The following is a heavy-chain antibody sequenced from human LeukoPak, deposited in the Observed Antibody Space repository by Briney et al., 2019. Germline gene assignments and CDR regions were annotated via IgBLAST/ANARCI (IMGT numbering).Heavy chain of an antibody. Sequence: ASVKLSCKASGYTFTYYYLNWVRQAPGQGLEWMGWINPNSGGTNYAQKFQGRVTMTRDTSISTAYMELSRLRSDDTAVYYCAREDAGVRDAFDIWGQGTMVTVSS. CDR1: GYTFTYYY. D-gene: IGHD2-8*01. V-gene: IGHV1-2*02. CDR3: AREDAGVRDAFDI. J-gene: IGHJ3*02. CDR2: INPNSGGT.